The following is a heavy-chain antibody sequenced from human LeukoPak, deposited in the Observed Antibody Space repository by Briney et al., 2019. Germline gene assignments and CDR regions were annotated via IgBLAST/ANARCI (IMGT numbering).Heavy chain of an antibody. V-gene: IGHV1-18*01. D-gene: IGHD6-19*01. Sequence: GASVKVSCKASGGTFSSHAISWVRQAPGQGLEWMGWISAYNGNTNYAQKLQGRVTMTTDTSTSTAYMELRSLRSDDTAVYYCARDRLQQWLSYWGQGTLVTVSS. CDR3: ARDRLQQWLSY. CDR2: ISAYNGNT. J-gene: IGHJ4*02. CDR1: GGTFSSHA.